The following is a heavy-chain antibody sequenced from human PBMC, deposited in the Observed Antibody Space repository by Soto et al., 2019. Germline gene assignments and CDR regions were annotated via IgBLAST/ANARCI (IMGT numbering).Heavy chain of an antibody. CDR3: ATDVPLVAAPQAFDI. D-gene: IGHD2-15*01. CDR1: GYTLTELS. V-gene: IGHV1-24*01. CDR2: FDPEDGET. Sequence: ASWNFSCKGSGYTLTELSMHWWRRAPVKGLEWMGGFDPEDGETIYAQRFQGRVTMTEDTSTDTAYMELSSLRSEDTAVYYCATDVPLVAAPQAFDIWGQGTMVTVSS. J-gene: IGHJ3*02.